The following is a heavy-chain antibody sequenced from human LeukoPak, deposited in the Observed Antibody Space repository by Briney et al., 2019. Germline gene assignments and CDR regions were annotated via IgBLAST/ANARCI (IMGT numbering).Heavy chain of an antibody. V-gene: IGHV5-51*01. CDR1: GYSFTSYW. J-gene: IGHJ6*03. CDR2: IYPGDSDT. CDR3: ARQGTIGSGLDYYYYMDV. Sequence: GESLKISCKGSGYSFTSYWIGWVRQMPGKGLEWMGTIYPGDSDTRYSPSFQGQVTISADKSISTAYLQWSSLRASDTATYYCARQGTIGSGLDYYYYMDVWGKGTTVTVSS. D-gene: IGHD1/OR15-1a*01.